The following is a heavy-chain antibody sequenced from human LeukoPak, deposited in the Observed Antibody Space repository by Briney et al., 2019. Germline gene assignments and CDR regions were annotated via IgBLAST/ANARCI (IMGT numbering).Heavy chain of an antibody. CDR1: GGSFSGYY. V-gene: IGHV4-34*01. CDR2: INHSGST. J-gene: IGHJ5*02. CDR3: ARELRRRWFDP. Sequence: SETLSLTCAVYGGSFSGYYWGWIRQPPGKGLEWIGEINHSGSTNYNPSLKSRVTISVDTSKNQFSLKLSSVTAADTAVYYCARELRRRWFDPWGQGTLVTVSS.